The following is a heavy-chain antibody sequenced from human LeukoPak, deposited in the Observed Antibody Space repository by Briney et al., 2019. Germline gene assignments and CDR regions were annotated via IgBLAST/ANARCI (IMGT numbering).Heavy chain of an antibody. CDR2: INANSGTT. D-gene: IGHD6-19*01. Sequence: GGSLRLSCAASGFTVTSNYMSWVRLAPGKGLEWVSTINANSGTTSYAASVRGRFTISRDNSKNTLYLQLNTLRADDTATYYCAKPISGGLAVTADWFHPWGQGTLVVVSS. CDR1: GFTVTSNY. CDR3: AKPISGGLAVTADWFHP. J-gene: IGHJ5*01. V-gene: IGHV3-53*01.